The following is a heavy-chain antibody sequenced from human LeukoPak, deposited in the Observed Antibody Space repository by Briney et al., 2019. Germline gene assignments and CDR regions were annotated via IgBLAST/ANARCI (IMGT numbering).Heavy chain of an antibody. CDR3: AKIGAIGLWYFDL. V-gene: IGHV3-23*01. Sequence: GGSLRLSCAASEFTFSSCGMSWVRQPPGKGLEWVSSISSGGDYTYYADSVKDRFTISRDNSKNKLYMQMNSLRAEDTAVYYCAKIGAIGLWYFDLCGRGTLATVYS. D-gene: IGHD3-10*01. CDR1: EFTFSSCG. CDR2: ISSGGDYT. J-gene: IGHJ2*01.